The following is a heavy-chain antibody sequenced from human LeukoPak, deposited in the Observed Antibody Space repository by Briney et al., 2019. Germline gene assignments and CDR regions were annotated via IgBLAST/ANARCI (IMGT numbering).Heavy chain of an antibody. CDR1: GGTFSSYA. Sequence: GSSVKVSCKASGGTFSSYAISWVRQAPGQGLEWMGGIIPIFGTANYAQKFQGRVTITADKSTSTAYMELSSLRSEDTAVYYCARVGYYDSSGYLDYWGQGTLVTVSS. V-gene: IGHV1-69*06. CDR3: ARVGYYDSSGYLDY. CDR2: IIPIFGTA. D-gene: IGHD3-22*01. J-gene: IGHJ4*02.